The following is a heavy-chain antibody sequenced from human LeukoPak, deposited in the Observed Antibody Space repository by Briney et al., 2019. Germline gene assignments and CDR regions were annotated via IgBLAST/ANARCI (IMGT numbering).Heavy chain of an antibody. D-gene: IGHD5-24*01. Sequence: ASVTVSFKASGYTFTSYDINWVRQAPGQGNEWMGWMNPNSGNTGYAQKFQGRVSITRNTSISTAYMELSSLRSEDTAVYYCARVGGRWLQHLGYWGQGTLFTVSS. CDR3: ARVGGRWLQHLGY. V-gene: IGHV1-8*01. CDR1: GYTFTSYD. CDR2: MNPNSGNT. J-gene: IGHJ4*02.